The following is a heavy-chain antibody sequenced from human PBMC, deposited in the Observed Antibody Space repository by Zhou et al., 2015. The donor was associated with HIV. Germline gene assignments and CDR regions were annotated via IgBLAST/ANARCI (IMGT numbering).Heavy chain of an antibody. Sequence: QVQLVQSGAEVKKPGSSVKVSCKASGGTFSSYAISWVRQAPGQGLEWMGGIIPIFGTANYAQKFQGRVTITADESTSTAYMELSSLRSEDTAVYYCASVGGGYSYDGRGVFDYWGQGTLVTVSS. CDR2: IIPIFGTA. D-gene: IGHD5-18*01. V-gene: IGHV1-69*01. J-gene: IGHJ4*02. CDR1: GGTFSSYA. CDR3: ASVGGGYSYDGRGVFDY.